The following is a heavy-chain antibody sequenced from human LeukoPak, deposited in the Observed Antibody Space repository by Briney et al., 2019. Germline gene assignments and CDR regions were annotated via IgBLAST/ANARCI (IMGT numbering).Heavy chain of an antibody. V-gene: IGHV3-23*01. D-gene: IGHD5-24*01. J-gene: IGHJ4*02. CDR2: ISGSGGST. CDR3: AKDFLEMATMNAVYRYFDY. CDR1: GFTLSSYA. Sequence: PGGSLRLSCAASGFTLSSYAMSWVRQAPGKGLEWVSAISGSGGSTYYADSVKGRFTISRDNSKNTLYLQMISLRAEDTAVYYCAKDFLEMATMNAVYRYFDYWGQGNLVTVSS.